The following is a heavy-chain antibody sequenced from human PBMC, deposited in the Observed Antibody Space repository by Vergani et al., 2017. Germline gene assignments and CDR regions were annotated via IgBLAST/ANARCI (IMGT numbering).Heavy chain of an antibody. CDR2: IYWNDDK. V-gene: IGHV2-5*01. CDR3: AQHYVDYRYFDL. D-gene: IGHD4-17*01. J-gene: IGHJ2*01. Sequence: QITLKESGPTLVKPTQTLTLTCTFSGFSLSTSGVGVGWIRQPPGKAREWLALIYWNDDKRYSPSLKSRLTITKDTSKNQVVLTMTNMDPVDPATYYCAQHYVDYRYFDLWGRGTLVTVSS. CDR1: GFSLSTSGVG.